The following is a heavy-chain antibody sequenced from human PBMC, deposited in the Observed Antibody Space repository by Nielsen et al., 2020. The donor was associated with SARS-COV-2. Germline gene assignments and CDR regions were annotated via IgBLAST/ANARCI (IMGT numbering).Heavy chain of an antibody. CDR3: AKDLGYSSSWGDAFDI. J-gene: IGHJ3*02. CDR2: IYSGGST. Sequence: GESLKISCAASGFTVSSNYMSWVRQAPGKGLEWVSIIYSGGSTYYADSVKGRFTISRDNAKNSLYLQMNSLRAEDTALYYCAKDLGYSSSWGDAFDIWGQGTMVTVSS. D-gene: IGHD6-13*01. CDR1: GFTVSSNY. V-gene: IGHV3-53*05.